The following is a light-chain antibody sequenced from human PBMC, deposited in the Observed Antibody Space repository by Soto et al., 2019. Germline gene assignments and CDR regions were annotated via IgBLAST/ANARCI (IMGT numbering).Light chain of an antibody. J-gene: IGLJ2*01. V-gene: IGLV2-14*01. CDR3: SSYTGSSTLVV. CDR2: EVS. Sequence: QSALTQPASVSGSPGQSITISCTGTSSDVGGYNYVSWYQQHPGKAPKLMIYEVSNRPSGVPNRFSGSKSGNTASLTISGLQAEDEADYHCSSYTGSSTLVVFGRGTKLTVL. CDR1: SSDVGGYNY.